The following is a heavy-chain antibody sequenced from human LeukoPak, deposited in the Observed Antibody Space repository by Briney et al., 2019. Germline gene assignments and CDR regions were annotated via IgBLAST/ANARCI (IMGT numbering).Heavy chain of an antibody. CDR1: GFTFSSYW. CDR3: AREDSDGDSYY. Sequence: GGSLRLSCAASGFTFSSYWMSWVRQAPGKGLEWVSVIYSGGSTYYADSVKGRFTISRDNSKNTLYLQMNSLRAEDTAVYYCAREDSDGDSYYWGQGTLVTVSS. V-gene: IGHV3-53*01. D-gene: IGHD4-17*01. J-gene: IGHJ4*02. CDR2: IYSGGST.